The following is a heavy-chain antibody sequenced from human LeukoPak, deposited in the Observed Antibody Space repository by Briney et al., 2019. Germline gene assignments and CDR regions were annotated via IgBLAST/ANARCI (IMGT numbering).Heavy chain of an antibody. Sequence: GGSLRLSCAASGFALSGRFMIWVRQAPGKGLEWVSTIYAGGGTYYADSVKGRFTSSRDDFKNTLYLQMTRLRAEDTAIYFCARGTMSDAFDIWGQGTMVIVSS. V-gene: IGHV3-53*01. CDR3: ARGTMSDAFDI. CDR1: GFALSGRF. D-gene: IGHD3-22*01. J-gene: IGHJ3*02. CDR2: IYAGGGT.